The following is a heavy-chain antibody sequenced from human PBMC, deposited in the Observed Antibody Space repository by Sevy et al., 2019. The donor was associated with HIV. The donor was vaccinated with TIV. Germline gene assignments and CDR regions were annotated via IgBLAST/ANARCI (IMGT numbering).Heavy chain of an antibody. CDR3: AKELFGAATAFYWYFDL. D-gene: IGHD2-21*02. V-gene: IGHV3-23*01. Sequence: GGSLRLSCAASGFTFESYAMSWVRQAPGKGLEWVSGITGRGDSTYYADSVKGRFTISRDNSKNTLFLQMNSLRAEDTAVYFCAKELFGAATAFYWYFDLWGRSTLVTVSS. CDR1: GFTFESYA. CDR2: ITGRGDST. J-gene: IGHJ2*01.